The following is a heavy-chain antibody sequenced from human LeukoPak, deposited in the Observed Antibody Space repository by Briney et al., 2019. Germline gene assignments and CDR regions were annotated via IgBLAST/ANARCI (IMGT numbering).Heavy chain of an antibody. CDR2: IYPGDSDT. D-gene: IGHD6-19*01. CDR1: GYSFTSYW. CDR3: TRHHSSGWYYFDY. J-gene: IGHJ4*02. Sequence: GESLKISCKGSGYSFTSYWIGWVRQMPGKGLEWMGIIYPGDSDTRYSPSFRGQVTISADKSISTAYLQWSSLKASDTAMYYCTRHHSSGWYYFDYWGQGTLVTVSS. V-gene: IGHV5-51*01.